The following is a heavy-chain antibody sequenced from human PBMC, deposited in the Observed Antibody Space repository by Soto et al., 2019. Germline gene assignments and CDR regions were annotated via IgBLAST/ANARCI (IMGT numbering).Heavy chain of an antibody. Sequence: SETLSLTCAVSGYSISSGYYWGWIRQPPGKGLEWIGGIYHSGSTYYNPSLKSRVTISVDTSKNQFSLKLSSVTAADTAVYYCARASIAAQLHDYWGQGTLVTVSS. D-gene: IGHD6-6*01. V-gene: IGHV4-38-2*01. J-gene: IGHJ4*02. CDR3: ARASIAAQLHDY. CDR2: IYHSGST. CDR1: GYSISSGYY.